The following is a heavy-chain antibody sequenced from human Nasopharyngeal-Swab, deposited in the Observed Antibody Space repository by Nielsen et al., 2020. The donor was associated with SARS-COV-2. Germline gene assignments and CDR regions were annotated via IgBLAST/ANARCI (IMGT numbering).Heavy chain of an antibody. CDR3: ARAVVWVGAAPSAVWGYFDY. V-gene: IGHV4-30-4*01. Sequence: WIRQPPGKGLEWIGYVYYSGSTYYNPSLKSRVTISVDTSKNQFSLKLSSVTAADTAVYCCARAVVWVGAAPSAVWGYFDYWGQGTLVTVSS. J-gene: IGHJ4*02. CDR2: VYYSGST. D-gene: IGHD2-15*01.